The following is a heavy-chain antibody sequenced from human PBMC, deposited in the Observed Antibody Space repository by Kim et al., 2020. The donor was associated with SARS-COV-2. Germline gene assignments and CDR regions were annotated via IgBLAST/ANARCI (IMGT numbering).Heavy chain of an antibody. Sequence: GGSLRLSCAFTFTKYWMSWVRQAPGKGLEWVANIKQDGSEKYYVDSVRGRFTISRDNAKNSLFLQMNSLRPEDTAVYYCARTRDCSGDCYMDFWGQGT. V-gene: IGHV3-7*01. CDR1: FTFTKYW. CDR2: IKQDGSEK. D-gene: IGHD2-21*01. J-gene: IGHJ4*02. CDR3: ARTRDCSGDCYMDF.